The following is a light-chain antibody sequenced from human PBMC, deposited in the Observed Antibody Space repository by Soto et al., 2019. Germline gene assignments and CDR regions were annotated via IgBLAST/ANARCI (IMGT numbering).Light chain of an antibody. CDR1: QGISSA. CDR2: YAS. Sequence: AIQLTQSPSSLSASVGDRVTITCRASQGISSALAWYQQKPGTAPKLLIYYASSLGSGVPSRFSGSGSGTDFTLTISSPQPADLSTYYCQQFNSYPLTFGGGTKVEIK. CDR3: QQFNSYPLT. J-gene: IGKJ4*01. V-gene: IGKV1-13*02.